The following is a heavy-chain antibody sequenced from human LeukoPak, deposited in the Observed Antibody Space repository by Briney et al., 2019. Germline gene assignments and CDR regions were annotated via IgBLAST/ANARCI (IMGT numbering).Heavy chain of an antibody. CDR1: GGSISSSSYY. CDR3: ARGLYDSSGYYHIDY. V-gene: IGHV4-39*01. CDR2: IYYSGST. J-gene: IGHJ4*02. Sequence: SETLSLTCTVSGGSISSSSYYWGWIRQPPGKGLEWIGSIYYSGSTYYNPSLKSRVTISVDTSKNQFSLKLSSVTAADTAVYYCARGLYDSSGYYHIDYWGQGTLVTVSS. D-gene: IGHD3-22*01.